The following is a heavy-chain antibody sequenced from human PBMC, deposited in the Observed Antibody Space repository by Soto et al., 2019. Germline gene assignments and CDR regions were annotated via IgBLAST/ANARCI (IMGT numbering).Heavy chain of an antibody. V-gene: IGHV3-21*01. CDR2: ISSSSSYI. Sequence: EVQLVESGGGLVKPGGSLRLSCAASGFTFSSYSMNWVRQAPGKGLEWVSSISSSSSYIYYADSVKGRFTISRDNAKNSLYLQMNSLRAEDTAVYYCARDRRGRVDTAMVNWFDPWGQGTLVTVSS. D-gene: IGHD5-18*01. J-gene: IGHJ5*02. CDR3: ARDRRGRVDTAMVNWFDP. CDR1: GFTFSSYS.